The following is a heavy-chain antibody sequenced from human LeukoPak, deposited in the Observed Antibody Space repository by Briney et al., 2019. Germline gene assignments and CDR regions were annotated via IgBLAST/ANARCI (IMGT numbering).Heavy chain of an antibody. V-gene: IGHV4-59*12. Sequence: SETLSLTCTVSGGSISNNYWSWIRQPPGKGLEWIAFIHHSGTTNYNPSLNGRVTMSLDKSSNQLSLHLTSVTAADTATYCSRESGPFCPFGYWGQGTLVIVSS. J-gene: IGHJ4*02. CDR3: SRESGPFCPFGY. CDR1: GGSISNNY. CDR2: IHHSGTT. D-gene: IGHD1-26*01.